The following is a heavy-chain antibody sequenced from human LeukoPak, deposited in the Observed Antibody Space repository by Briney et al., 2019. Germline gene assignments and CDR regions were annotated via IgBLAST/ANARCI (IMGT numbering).Heavy chain of an antibody. J-gene: IGHJ4*02. CDR3: ARGLHLDSSGSLYY. D-gene: IGHD3-22*01. CDR2: ITRENWI. CDR1: GFSVGEHY. V-gene: IGHV3-11*01. Sequence: GGSLRLSCAASGFSVGEHYVTWVRQAPGKGLEWISYITRENWIYYSDSVKGRFTISRDHAKNSVYLEMNSLRADDTAVYYCARGLHLDSSGSLYYWGQGTLVTVSS.